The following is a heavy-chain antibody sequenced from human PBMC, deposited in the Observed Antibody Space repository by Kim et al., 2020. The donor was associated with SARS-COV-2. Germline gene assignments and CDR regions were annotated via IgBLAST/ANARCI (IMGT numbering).Heavy chain of an antibody. CDR2: IYNDGTT. J-gene: IGHJ4*02. V-gene: IGHV3-53*01. CDR3: ARGARFSANVDF. CDR1: GFSVSNFF. D-gene: IGHD3-3*01. Sequence: GGSLRLSCAASGFSVSNFFMSWIRQAPGKGLEWVSVIYNDGTTYYGDSVRGRFTISRDHPKNTLYLQMNSLSVEDTAVYYCARGARFSANVDFWGQGTLV.